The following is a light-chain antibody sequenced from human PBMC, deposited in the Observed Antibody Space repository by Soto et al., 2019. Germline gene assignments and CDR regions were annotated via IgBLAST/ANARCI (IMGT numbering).Light chain of an antibody. J-gene: IGKJ2*01. V-gene: IGKV1-8*01. CDR3: QQYYSYPPT. CDR1: QGISSY. CDR2: AAS. Sequence: AIRMTQSPSSFSASTGDRVTITCRASQGISSYLAWYQQKPGKAPKLLIYAASTLQSGVTSRFSGSGSGTDFTLTISCLQSEDFANYYCQQYYSYPPTLGQGTKLEIK.